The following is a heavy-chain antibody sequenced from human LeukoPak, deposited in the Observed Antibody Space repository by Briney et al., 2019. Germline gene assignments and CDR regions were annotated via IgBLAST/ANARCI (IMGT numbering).Heavy chain of an antibody. Sequence: SETLSLTCTVSGYSISSGYYWSWIRQPPGKGLEWIGEINHSGSTNYNPSLKSRVTISVDTSKNQFSLKLSSVTAADTAVYYCARATYYYASSGYPLDYWGQGTLVTVSS. CDR2: INHSGST. J-gene: IGHJ4*02. CDR1: GYSISSGYY. V-gene: IGHV4-38-2*02. D-gene: IGHD3-22*01. CDR3: ARATYYYASSGYPLDY.